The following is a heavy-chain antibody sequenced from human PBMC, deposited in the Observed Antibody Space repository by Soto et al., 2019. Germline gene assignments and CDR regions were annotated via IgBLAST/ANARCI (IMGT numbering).Heavy chain of an antibody. CDR3: ARGEIFGVPKNYYGMDV. CDR2: IIPIFGTA. Sequence: GASVKVSFKASGGTFSSYAISWLRQAPGQGLEWMGGIIPIFGTANYAQKFQGRVTITADESTSTAYMELSSLRSEDTAVYYCARGEIFGVPKNYYGMDVWGQGTTVTVSS. V-gene: IGHV1-69*13. CDR1: GGTFSSYA. D-gene: IGHD3-3*01. J-gene: IGHJ6*02.